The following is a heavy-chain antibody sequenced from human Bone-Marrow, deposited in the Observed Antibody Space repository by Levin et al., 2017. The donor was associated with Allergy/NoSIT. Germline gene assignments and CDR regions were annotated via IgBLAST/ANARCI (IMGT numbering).Heavy chain of an antibody. Sequence: SETLSLTCTLSGGSFDSKTPFWGWIRQSPERGLEWIGTVFDSGHTDYNPSLKSRGIMSVEKTKNRFSLNLTSATAADTAVYYCARLKCMFVSGRNCYMDVWGKGTTVIVSS. V-gene: IGHV4-39*02. J-gene: IGHJ6*04. CDR2: VFDSGHT. CDR1: GGSFDSKTPF. D-gene: IGHD3-10*01. CDR3: ARLKCMFVSGRNCYMDV.